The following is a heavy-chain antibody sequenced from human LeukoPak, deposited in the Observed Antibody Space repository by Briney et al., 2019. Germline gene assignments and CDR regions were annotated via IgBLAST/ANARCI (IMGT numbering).Heavy chain of an antibody. CDR1: GFTFSSYW. J-gene: IGHJ4*02. D-gene: IGHD1-26*01. V-gene: IGHV3-7*01. CDR2: IKQDGSEK. Sequence: GGSLRLSCAASGFTFSSYWMSWVRQAPGKGLEWVAIIKQDGSEKYYLDSVKGRLTISRVNAEDSLYLQMNSLRAEDTAVYYCARDTSSIVGPRFDYWGQGILVTVSS. CDR3: ARDTSSIVGPRFDY.